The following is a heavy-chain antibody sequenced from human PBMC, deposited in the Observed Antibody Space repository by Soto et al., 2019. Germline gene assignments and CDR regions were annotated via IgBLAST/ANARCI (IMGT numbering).Heavy chain of an antibody. D-gene: IGHD3-3*01. CDR3: ARHHYDFWSGYYSSYMDV. V-gene: IGHV4-31*03. J-gene: IGHJ6*03. CDR2: IYYSGST. CDR1: GGSISSGGYY. Sequence: QVQLQESGPGLVKPSQTLSLTCTVSGGSISSGGYYWSWIRQHPGKGLEWIGYIYYSGSTYYNPSLNSRVTISVDTSKNQFSLKLSSVTAADTAVYYCARHHYDFWSGYYSSYMDVWGKGTTVTVSS.